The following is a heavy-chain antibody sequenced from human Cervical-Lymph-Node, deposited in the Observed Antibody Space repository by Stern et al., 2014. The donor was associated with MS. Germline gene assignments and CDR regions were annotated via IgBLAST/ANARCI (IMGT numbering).Heavy chain of an antibody. D-gene: IGHD6-19*01. Sequence: QVQLVQSGAEVKKPGASVKVSCSVSGLTFSNYGFSWVRQAPGQGLEWMGWISTFKGETKYAQEFQGRFIMTTDTSRSTVYMELSGLRSDDTAVYYCAAAGYITGWYKPRHFDLWGRGTLVTVSS. CDR3: AAAGYITGWYKPRHFDL. CDR2: ISTFKGET. CDR1: GLTFSNYG. V-gene: IGHV1-18*01. J-gene: IGHJ2*01.